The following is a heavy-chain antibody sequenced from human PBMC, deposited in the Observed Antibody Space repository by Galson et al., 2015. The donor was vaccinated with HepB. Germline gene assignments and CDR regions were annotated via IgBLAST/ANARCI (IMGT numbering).Heavy chain of an antibody. V-gene: IGHV1-3*01. D-gene: IGHD2-2*02. Sequence: SVKVSCKASGYTFTSYAMHWVRQAPGQSLEWMGWINAGNGNTKYSQKFQGRVTITADESTSTAYMELSSLRSEDTAVYYCARDSGLPITSRIVVVPAAIRAGFGYYYYYGMDVWGQGTTVTVSS. J-gene: IGHJ6*02. CDR1: GYTFTSYA. CDR3: ARDSGLPITSRIVVVPAAIRAGFGYYYYYGMDV. CDR2: INAGNGNT.